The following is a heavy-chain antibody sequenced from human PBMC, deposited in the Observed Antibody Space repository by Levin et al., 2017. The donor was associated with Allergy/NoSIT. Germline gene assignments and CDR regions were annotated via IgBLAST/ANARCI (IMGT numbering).Heavy chain of an antibody. J-gene: IGHJ6*02. CDR2: INSNTDGGTS. Sequence: PGGSLRLSCAASGFTFSNDWMSWVRQAPGKGLEWVGRINSNTDGGTSDYAAPVKGRFTISRDDSNNTLDLQMNSVKTDDTAVYYGTTDYSNYDNDGPDVWGQGTTVTV. CDR1: GFTFSNDW. D-gene: IGHD4-11*01. V-gene: IGHV3-15*01. CDR3: TTDYSNYDNDGPDV.